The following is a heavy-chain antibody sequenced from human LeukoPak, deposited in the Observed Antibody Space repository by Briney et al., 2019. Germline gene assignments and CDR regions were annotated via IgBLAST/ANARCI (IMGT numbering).Heavy chain of an antibody. CDR2: IRSDGSVS. CDR1: GFTFSDSW. V-gene: IGHV3-74*01. CDR3: ARRGAATDAFDI. D-gene: IGHD1-26*01. J-gene: IGHJ3*02. Sequence: GGSLRLSCAASGFTFSDSWMHWVRQVPGKGLVSVSLIRSDGSVSYYADSVKGRFTISRDNAKNTLYLQMNSLRAEDTAVYYCARRGAATDAFDIWGQGTMVTVSS.